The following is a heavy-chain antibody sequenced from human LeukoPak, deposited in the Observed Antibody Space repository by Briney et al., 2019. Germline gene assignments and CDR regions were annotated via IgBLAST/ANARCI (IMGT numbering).Heavy chain of an antibody. J-gene: IGHJ4*02. CDR2: ITSSGSYT. CDR3: TRVGAFSGSYTDY. D-gene: IGHD3-10*01. CDR1: GFTFSDYY. V-gene: IGHV3-11*06. Sequence: GGSLRLSCAASGFTFSDYYMTWIRQAPGKGLGYISYITSSGSYTNYAASVKGRFTISRDNFKNSLYLQMTSLRAEDTAVCYCTRVGAFSGSYTDYWGQGTLVTVSS.